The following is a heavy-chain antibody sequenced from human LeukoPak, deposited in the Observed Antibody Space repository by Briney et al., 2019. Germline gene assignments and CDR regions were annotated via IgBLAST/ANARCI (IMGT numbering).Heavy chain of an antibody. J-gene: IGHJ4*02. D-gene: IGHD5-18*01. V-gene: IGHV3-7*01. CDR2: IKKDGSEK. Sequence: SWIRQPPGKGLEWVANIKKDGSEKYYVDSVKGRFTIPRDNAKNSLYLQMNSLRAEDTAVYYCAKRDDLGAYSYPDYWGQGTLVTVSS. CDR3: AKRDDLGAYSYPDY.